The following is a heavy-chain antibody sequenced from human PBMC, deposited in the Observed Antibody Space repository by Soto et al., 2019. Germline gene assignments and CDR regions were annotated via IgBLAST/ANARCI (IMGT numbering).Heavy chain of an antibody. J-gene: IGHJ4*02. CDR3: WCSGFRGEFFDY. D-gene: IGHD3-16*01. CDR2: IKSKTDGGTT. CDR1: GFTFSNAW. V-gene: IGHV3-15*07. Sequence: GGSLRLSCAASGFTFSNAWMNWVRQAPGKGLEWVGRIKSKTDGGTTDYAAPVKGRFTISRDDSKNTLYLQMNSLKTEDTAVYYCWCSGFRGEFFDYWGQGTLVTVSS.